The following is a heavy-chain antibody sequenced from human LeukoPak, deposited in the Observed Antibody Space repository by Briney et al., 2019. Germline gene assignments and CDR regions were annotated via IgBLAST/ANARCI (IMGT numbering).Heavy chain of an antibody. CDR1: GFTFSNYE. V-gene: IGHV3-48*03. Sequence: GGSLRLSCAASGFTFSNYEMNWVRQAPGKGLEWVSYISSSGSTIYYADSVKGRFTISRDNAKNSLYLQMNSLRAEDTAVYYFAQIYPYGSSLFDYWGQGTLVTVSS. CDR2: ISSSGSTI. CDR3: AQIYPYGSSLFDY. J-gene: IGHJ4*02. D-gene: IGHD3-10*01.